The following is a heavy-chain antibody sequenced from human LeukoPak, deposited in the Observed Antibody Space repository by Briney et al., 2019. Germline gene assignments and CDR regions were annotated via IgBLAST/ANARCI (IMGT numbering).Heavy chain of an antibody. CDR2: MNPNSGNT. V-gene: IGHV1-8*01. CDR1: GYTFTSYD. D-gene: IGHD2-15*01. CDR3: ARVGSSGGSCYQGYGYYYYGMDV. J-gene: IGHJ6*02. Sequence: GASVKVSCKASGYTFTSYDMNWVRQATGQGLEWMGWMNPNSGNTGYAQKFQGRVTMTRNTSISTAYMELSSLRSEDTAVYYCARVGSSGGSCYQGYGYYYYGMDVWGQGTTVTVSS.